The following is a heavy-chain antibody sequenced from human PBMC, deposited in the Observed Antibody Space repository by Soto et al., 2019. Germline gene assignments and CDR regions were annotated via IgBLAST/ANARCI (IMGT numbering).Heavy chain of an antibody. J-gene: IGHJ5*02. D-gene: IGHD3-3*01. V-gene: IGHV4-59*08. CDR2: IYYSGST. Sequence: SETLSLTCTVSGGSISNYYLSWIRQPPGKGLEWIGYIYYSGSTNYNPSLKSRVTISVDTSKNQFSLKLSSVTAADTAVYFCARTNYDFWSGLDPWGQGTLVTVSS. CDR3: ARTNYDFWSGLDP. CDR1: GGSISNYY.